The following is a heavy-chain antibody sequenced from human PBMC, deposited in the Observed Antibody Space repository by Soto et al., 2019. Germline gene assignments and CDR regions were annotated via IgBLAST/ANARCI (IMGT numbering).Heavy chain of an antibody. D-gene: IGHD2-15*01. CDR1: GYSFNSYW. CDR2: IYPGDSDT. V-gene: IGHV5-51*01. J-gene: IGHJ6*02. CDR3: ARLKSQEVVAATLGYYYYGMDG. Sequence: GESLKISCKGSGYSFNSYWIGWVRQMPGKGLEWMGIIYPGDSDTRYSPSFQGQVTISADKSISTAYLQWSSLKASDTAMYYCARLKSQEVVAATLGYYYYGMDGWGQGTTVTVSS.